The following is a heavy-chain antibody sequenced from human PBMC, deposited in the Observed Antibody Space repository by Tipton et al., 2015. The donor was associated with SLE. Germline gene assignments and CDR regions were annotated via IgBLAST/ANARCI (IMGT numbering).Heavy chain of an antibody. CDR3: ARVGHGFDSSGYNSHYYYYMDV. V-gene: IGHV4-59*01. Sequence: TLSLTCTVSGVDSGSIDSYYWTWIRQPPGKGLEWVGYVFSSGFSDYNPSLSSRATISLDTSKNQFSLRLSSATAADTAVYYCARVGHGFDSSGYNSHYYYYMDVWGKGTTVTVSS. CDR1: GVDSGSIDSYY. J-gene: IGHJ6*03. CDR2: VFSSGFS. D-gene: IGHD3-22*01.